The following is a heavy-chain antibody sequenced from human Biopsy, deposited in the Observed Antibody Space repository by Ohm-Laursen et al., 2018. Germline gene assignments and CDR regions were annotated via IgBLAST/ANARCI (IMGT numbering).Heavy chain of an antibody. V-gene: IGHV3-53*01. CDR2: IYTGGTT. D-gene: IGHD2-8*01. CDR3: ARLHCTNGVCLGVYFDY. J-gene: IGHJ4*02. Sequence: GSLRLSCAASGFTVSNKYMSWVRQAPGKGLEWVSGIYTGGTTHYADSVRGRFTISRDNSKNTLYLQMNSLRAEDTAVYYCARLHCTNGVCLGVYFDYWGQGTLVTVSS. CDR1: GFTVSNKY.